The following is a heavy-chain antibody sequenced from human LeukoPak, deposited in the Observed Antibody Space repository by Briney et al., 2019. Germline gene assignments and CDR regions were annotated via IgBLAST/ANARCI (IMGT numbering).Heavy chain of an antibody. J-gene: IGHJ6*03. CDR2: IIPIFGTA. V-gene: IGHV1-69*13. CDR1: GGTFSSYA. D-gene: IGHD4-23*01. CDR3: AGVSLRWPPADDYYYMDV. Sequence: SVKVSCKASGGTFSSYAISWVRQAPGQGLEWMGGIIPIFGTANYAQKFQGRVTITADESTSTAYMELSSLRSEDTAVYYCAGVSLRWPPADDYYYMDVWGKGTTVTVSS.